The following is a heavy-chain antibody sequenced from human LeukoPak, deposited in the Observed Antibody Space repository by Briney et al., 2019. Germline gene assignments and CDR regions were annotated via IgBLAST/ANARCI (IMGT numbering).Heavy chain of an antibody. V-gene: IGHV4-31*03. D-gene: IGHD6-6*01. CDR1: GGSISSGGYY. Sequence: ASETLSLTCTVSGGSISSGGYYWSWIRQHPGKGLEWIGYIYYSGSTYYNPSLKSRVTISVDTSKNQFSLKLSSVTAADTAVYYCAICHSSSSAGGLFNNWFDPWGQGTLVTVSS. CDR3: AICHSSSSAGGLFNNWFDP. J-gene: IGHJ5*02. CDR2: IYYSGST.